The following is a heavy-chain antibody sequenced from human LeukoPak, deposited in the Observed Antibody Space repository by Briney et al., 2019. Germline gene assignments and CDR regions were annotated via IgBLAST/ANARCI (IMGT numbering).Heavy chain of an antibody. J-gene: IGHJ6*03. D-gene: IGHD6-19*01. Sequence: GASVKVSCKASGFTFTGYYMHWVRQAPGQGLEWMGWINPNSGDTNSAHKFQDRVTINRDTSINTAYMELRRLTSDDTAVYFCATSPGTSTAVADHYYYMDVWGEGTTVTVSS. CDR3: ATSPGTSTAVADHYYYMDV. CDR2: INPNSGDT. V-gene: IGHV1-2*07. CDR1: GFTFTGYY.